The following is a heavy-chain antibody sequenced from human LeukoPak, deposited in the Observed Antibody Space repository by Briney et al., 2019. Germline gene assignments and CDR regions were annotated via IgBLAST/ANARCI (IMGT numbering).Heavy chain of an antibody. CDR2: ISSSSSTI. CDR3: AKVGRGSGWYTDFDY. D-gene: IGHD6-19*01. CDR1: GFTVSSNY. Sequence: GGSLRLSCAASGFTVSSNYMSWVRQAPGKGLEWVSYISSSSSTIYYADSVKGRFTISRDNAKNSLYLQMNSLRAEDTALYYCAKVGRGSGWYTDFDYWGQGTLVTVSS. J-gene: IGHJ4*02. V-gene: IGHV3-48*04.